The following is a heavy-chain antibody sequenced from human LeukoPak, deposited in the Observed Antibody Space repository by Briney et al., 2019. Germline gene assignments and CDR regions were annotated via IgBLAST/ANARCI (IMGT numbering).Heavy chain of an antibody. CDR1: GGSLSGYY. V-gene: IGHV4-34*01. CDR2: INHSGST. Sequence: PSETLSLTCAVYGGSLSGYYWSWIRQPPGKGLEWIGEINHSGSTNYNPSLKSRVTISVDTSKNQFSLKLSSVTAADTAVYYCARGVYDYVWGSYRKPHFDYWGQGTLVTVSS. CDR3: ARGVYDYVWGSYRKPHFDY. D-gene: IGHD3-16*02. J-gene: IGHJ4*02.